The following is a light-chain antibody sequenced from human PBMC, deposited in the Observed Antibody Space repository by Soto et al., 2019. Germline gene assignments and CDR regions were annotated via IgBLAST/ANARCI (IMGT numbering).Light chain of an antibody. CDR3: QQRSNWPSIT. J-gene: IGKJ5*01. Sequence: IVLTQSQTTLSLSPGSRATLGCGASQSVSSSYLAWYQQKPGQAPRLXIYDASNRATGIPARFSGSGSGTDFTLTISSLEPEDFAVYYCQQRSNWPSITFGQGTRLEIK. CDR2: DAS. V-gene: IGKV3-11*01. CDR1: QSVSSSY.